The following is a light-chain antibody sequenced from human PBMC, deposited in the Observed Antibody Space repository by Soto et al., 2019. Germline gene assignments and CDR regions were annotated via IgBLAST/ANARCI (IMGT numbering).Light chain of an antibody. J-gene: IGLJ1*01. CDR2: DVS. Sequence: QSALTQPASVSGSPGQSITISCTGNSSDVGGYNYVSWYQQHPGKAPKLMIYDVSNRPSGVSNRFSGSKSVNTASLTISGLQAEDEADYYCSSYTSSSTSVFGTGTKVTVL. CDR1: SSDVGGYNY. CDR3: SSYTSSSTSV. V-gene: IGLV2-14*01.